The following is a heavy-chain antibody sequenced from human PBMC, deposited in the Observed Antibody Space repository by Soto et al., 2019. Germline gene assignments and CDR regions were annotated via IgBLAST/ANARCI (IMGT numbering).Heavy chain of an antibody. Sequence: ASVKVSCKAPGYTFTSYGISWVRQAPGQGLEWMGLISAYNGNTNYAQKLQGRVTMTTDTSTSTAYMELRSLRSDDTAVYYCARDTMITFGGVIVYYYYMDVWGKGTTVTVSS. CDR1: GYTFTSYG. V-gene: IGHV1-18*01. D-gene: IGHD3-16*02. CDR2: ISAYNGNT. CDR3: ARDTMITFGGVIVYYYYMDV. J-gene: IGHJ6*03.